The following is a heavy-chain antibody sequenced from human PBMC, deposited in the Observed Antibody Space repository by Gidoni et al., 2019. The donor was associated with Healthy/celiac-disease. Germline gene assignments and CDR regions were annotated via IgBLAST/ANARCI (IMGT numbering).Heavy chain of an antibody. CDR2: ISYDGSNK. D-gene: IGHD4-17*01. CDR1: GFTFSSYG. CDR3: AKGSAYGDYVGYFDY. V-gene: IGHV3-30*18. Sequence: QVQLVESGGGVVQPGRSLRLSCAASGFTFSSYGMHWVRQAPGKGLEWVAVISYDGSNKYYADSVKGRFTISRDNSKNTLYLQMNSLRAEDTAVYYCAKGSAYGDYVGYFDYWGQGTLVTVSS. J-gene: IGHJ4*02.